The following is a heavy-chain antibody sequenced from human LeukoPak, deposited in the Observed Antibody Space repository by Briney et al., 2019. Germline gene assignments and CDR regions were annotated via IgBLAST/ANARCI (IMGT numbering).Heavy chain of an antibody. CDR1: GFTFSSCA. CDR2: ISGSGGTT. CDR3: AKSRDGYNSQYFLH. Sequence: PGGSLRLSCAASGFTFSSCAMSWVRQAPGKGLEWVSDISGSGGTTYYADSVKGRFTISRDNSKNTLYLQMNSLRAEDTAVYYCAKSRDGYNSQYFLHWGQGTLVTVSS. D-gene: IGHD5-24*01. V-gene: IGHV3-23*01. J-gene: IGHJ1*01.